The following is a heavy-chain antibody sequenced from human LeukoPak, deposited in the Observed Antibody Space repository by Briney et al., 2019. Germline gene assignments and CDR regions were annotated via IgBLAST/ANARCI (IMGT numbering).Heavy chain of an antibody. CDR3: ARGGCSGGSCYSSWFDP. D-gene: IGHD2-15*01. CDR2: IDPNSGVR. CDR1: GYTFYDYY. V-gene: IGHV1-2*02. J-gene: IGHJ5*02. Sequence: ASVKVSCKASGYTFYDYYIHWVRRAPGQGLEGMGWIDPNSGVRNYAQKVQGRVNMTRDTSTSTAYLDLSSLAFDDTAVYYRARGGCSGGSCYSSWFDPWGQGTLVTVSS.